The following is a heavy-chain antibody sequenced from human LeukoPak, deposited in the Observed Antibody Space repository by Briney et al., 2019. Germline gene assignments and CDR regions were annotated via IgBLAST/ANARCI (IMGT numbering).Heavy chain of an antibody. CDR3: ATSRVRLYYFDL. J-gene: IGHJ4*02. V-gene: IGHV1-2*02. CDR2: ISPNSGAT. CDR1: GDTFTDYS. Sequence: ASVKVSCKVSGDTFTDYSMHWVRQAPGQGLEWMGWISPNSGATNYAQHFQGRVTMTRDTSISTAYMELSRLGPDDTAVYYCATSRVRLYYFDLWGQGTLVTVSS. D-gene: IGHD5/OR15-5a*01.